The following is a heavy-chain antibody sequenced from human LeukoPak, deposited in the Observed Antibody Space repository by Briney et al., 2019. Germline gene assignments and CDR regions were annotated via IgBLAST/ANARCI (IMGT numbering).Heavy chain of an antibody. Sequence: SETLSLTCAVYGGSFSGYSWSWIRQPPGKGLECIWEINHSGSTNYNRSLKSRFTMSVDTSKNQFSLKLSSVTAADTAVYYCATQVLTGADMWFDHWGQGTLVTVSS. CDR3: ATQVLTGADMWFDH. V-gene: IGHV4-34*01. CDR2: INHSGST. D-gene: IGHD7-27*01. CDR1: GGSFSGYS. J-gene: IGHJ5*02.